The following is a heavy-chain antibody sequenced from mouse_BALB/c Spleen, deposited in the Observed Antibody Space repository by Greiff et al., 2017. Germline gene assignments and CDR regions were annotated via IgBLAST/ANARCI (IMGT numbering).Heavy chain of an antibody. Sequence: VQLKESGPDLVKPSQSLSLTCTVTGYSITSGYSWPWIRQFPGNKLEWMGYIHYSGSTNYNPSLKSRISITRDTSKNQFFLQLNSVTTEDTATYYCARWGGLRPWFAYWGQGTLVTVSA. CDR3: ARWGGLRPWFAY. CDR2: IHYSGST. CDR1: GYSITSGYS. J-gene: IGHJ3*01. V-gene: IGHV3-1*02. D-gene: IGHD2-4*01.